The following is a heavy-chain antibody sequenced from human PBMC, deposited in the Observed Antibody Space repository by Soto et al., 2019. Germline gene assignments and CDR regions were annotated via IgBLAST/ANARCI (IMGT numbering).Heavy chain of an antibody. CDR3: ARDHGTTFDY. V-gene: IGHV6-1*01. CDR1: GDSVSSNSAT. Sequence: QLQLQQSGPGLVKPSQTLSLTCAISGDSVSSNSATWNWIRQSPSRGLEWLGRTYYRSDWYSDYALSVKGRITINPDTTKNQFSLQLNSVTPEDTAVYYCARDHGTTFDYWGQGTLVTVSS. CDR2: TYYRSDWYS. D-gene: IGHD1-1*01. J-gene: IGHJ4*02.